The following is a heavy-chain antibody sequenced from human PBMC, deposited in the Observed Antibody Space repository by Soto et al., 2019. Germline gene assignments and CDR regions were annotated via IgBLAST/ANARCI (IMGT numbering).Heavy chain of an antibody. CDR1: GGAIGSSKW. CDR2: IYQSGST. Sequence: SETLSLTCAVSGGAIGSSKWWSWVRQPPGKGLEWIGEIYQSGSTNYNPSLESRVRMSVDKSRNQFSLKLTSVSAADTAVYYYARASATIAAAANFGNWGQGPLV. V-gene: IGHV4-4*02. D-gene: IGHD6-13*01. CDR3: ARASATIAAAANFGN. J-gene: IGHJ4*02.